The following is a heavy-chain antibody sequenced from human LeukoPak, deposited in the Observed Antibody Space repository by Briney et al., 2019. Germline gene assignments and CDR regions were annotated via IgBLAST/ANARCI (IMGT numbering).Heavy chain of an antibody. CDR3: ARDRGYSSTWSFGKHYYMDV. J-gene: IGHJ6*03. D-gene: IGHD6-13*01. Sequence: GGSLRLSCAASGFTFSSYGMYWVRQAPGKGLEWVAVIWYDGSHKSYANSVKGRFTISRDNPKNILYRHMNSLRADDTAVYYCARDRGYSSTWSFGKHYYMDVWGKGTTVTVSS. CDR2: IWYDGSHK. CDR1: GFTFSSYG. V-gene: IGHV3-33*07.